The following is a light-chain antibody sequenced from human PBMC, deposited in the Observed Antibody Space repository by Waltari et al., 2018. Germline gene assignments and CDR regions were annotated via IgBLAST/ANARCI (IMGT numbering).Light chain of an antibody. J-gene: IGKJ2*01. V-gene: IGKV4-1*01. CDR1: QMALYSANNKNY. Sequence: DIVMTQSPDSLAMSLGERATIHCKSSQMALYSANNKNYLAWYQQKPGQPPNLLIYWASTRESGVPDRFSGSGSGTDFTLTISSLQAEDVAVYYCQQYYTTPYTFGQGTKLEIK. CDR3: QQYYTTPYT. CDR2: WAS.